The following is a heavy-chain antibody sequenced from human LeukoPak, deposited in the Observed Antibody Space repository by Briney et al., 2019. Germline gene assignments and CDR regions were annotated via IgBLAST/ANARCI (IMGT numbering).Heavy chain of an antibody. CDR1: GGSISSYY. Sequence: SETLSLTCTVSGGSISSYYWSWIRQPPGKGLEWIGYIYYSGSTNYNPSLKSRVTISVDTSKNQFSLKLSSVTAADTAVYYCASSEGIVLDASFDYWGQGTLVTVSS. V-gene: IGHV4-59*08. CDR3: ASSEGIVLDASFDY. D-gene: IGHD3-3*02. CDR2: IYYSGST. J-gene: IGHJ4*02.